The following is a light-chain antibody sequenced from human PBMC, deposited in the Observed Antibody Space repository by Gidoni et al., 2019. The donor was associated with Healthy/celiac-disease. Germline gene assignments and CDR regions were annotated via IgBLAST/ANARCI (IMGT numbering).Light chain of an antibody. J-gene: IGKJ1*01. Sequence: DIQMTQSPSTLSASVGDRVTITCRASQSISSWLAWYQQKPGKAPKLLIYKASSLESGVPSRFRGSGSGTEFTLTISSLQPDDFATYYCQQWTFGQGTKVEIK. CDR3: QQWT. CDR2: KAS. CDR1: QSISSW. V-gene: IGKV1-5*03.